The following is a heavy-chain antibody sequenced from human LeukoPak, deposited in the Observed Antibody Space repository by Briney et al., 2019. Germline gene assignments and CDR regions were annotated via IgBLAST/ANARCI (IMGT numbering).Heavy chain of an antibody. CDR2: INHSGST. J-gene: IGHJ3*02. V-gene: IGHV4-34*01. CDR3: ARCAPYYDYVWGSYRQRGAFDI. D-gene: IGHD3-16*02. Sequence: SETLSLTXAVYGGSFSGYYWSWIGQPPGKGLEWIGGINHSGSTNYNPSLKSRVTISVDTSKNQFSLKLSSVTAADTAVYYCARCAPYYDYVWGSYRQRGAFDIWGQGTMVTVSS. CDR1: GGSFSGYY.